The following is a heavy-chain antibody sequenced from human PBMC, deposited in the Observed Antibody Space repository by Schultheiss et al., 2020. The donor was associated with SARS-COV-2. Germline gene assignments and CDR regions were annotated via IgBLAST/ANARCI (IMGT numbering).Heavy chain of an antibody. CDR2: IYYSGST. CDR1: GGSFSGYY. CDR3: ARIFSGPIDY. J-gene: IGHJ4*02. D-gene: IGHD1/OR15-1a*01. V-gene: IGHV4-59*01. Sequence: SETLSLTCAVYGGSFSGYYWSWIRQPPGKGLEWIGYIYYSGSTNYNPSLKSRVTISVDTSKNQFSLKLSSVTAADTAVYYCARIFSGPIDYWGQGTLVTVSS.